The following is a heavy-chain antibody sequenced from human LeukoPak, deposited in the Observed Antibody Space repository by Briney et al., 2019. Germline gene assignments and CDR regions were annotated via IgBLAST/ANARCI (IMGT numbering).Heavy chain of an antibody. J-gene: IGHJ6*02. D-gene: IGHD3-16*02. CDR1: GFTFSSYA. Sequence: GGSLRLSWAASGFTFSSYAMSWVRQAPGKGLEWVSAISGSGGSTYYADSVKGRFTISRDNSKNTLYLQMNSLRAEDTAVYYCAKEILRGYDYVWGSYRLRPYGMDVWGQGTTVTVSS. CDR2: ISGSGGST. V-gene: IGHV3-23*01. CDR3: AKEILRGYDYVWGSYRLRPYGMDV.